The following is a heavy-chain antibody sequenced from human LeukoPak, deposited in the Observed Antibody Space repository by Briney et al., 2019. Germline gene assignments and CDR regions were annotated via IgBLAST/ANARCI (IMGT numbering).Heavy chain of an antibody. CDR2: INPSGGST. V-gene: IGHV1-46*01. D-gene: IGHD6-13*01. CDR1: GYTFTSYY. CDR3: ARDSAAAGIFYYYYYMDV. J-gene: IGHJ6*03. Sequence: GASVKASCKASGYTFTSYYMHWVRQAPGQGLEWMGIINPSGGSTSYAQKFQGRVTMIRDTSTSTVYMELSSLRSEDTAVYYCARDSAAAGIFYYYYYMDVWGKGTTVTVSS.